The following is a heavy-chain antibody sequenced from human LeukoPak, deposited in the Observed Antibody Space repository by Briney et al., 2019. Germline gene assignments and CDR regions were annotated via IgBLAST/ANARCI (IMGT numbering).Heavy chain of an antibody. CDR3: ARDRSGQQLISRKEYYYMDV. V-gene: IGHV3-66*01. D-gene: IGHD3-10*01. Sequence: PGGSLRLSCAASGFIVSSNYMSWVRQAPGKGLEWVSIIYSGGSTYYADSVKGRFTISRDNSKNTLYLQMNSLRAEDTAVYYCARDRSGQQLISRKEYYYMDVWGKGTTVTISS. CDR1: GFIVSSNY. J-gene: IGHJ6*03. CDR2: IYSGGST.